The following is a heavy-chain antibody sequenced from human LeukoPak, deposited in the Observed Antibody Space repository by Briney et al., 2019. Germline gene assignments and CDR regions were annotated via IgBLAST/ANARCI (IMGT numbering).Heavy chain of an antibody. V-gene: IGHV4-61*09. CDR1: GGSISSGSYH. CDR3: ARGDPLGATYALDAFDI. J-gene: IGHJ3*02. Sequence: SETLSLTCTVSGGSISSGSYHWIWIRQPAGKGLEWIGHIYTSGSTNYNPSLRSRVTISVDTSKNQFSLKLNSVTAADTAVYYCARGDPLGATYALDAFDIWGQGTMVTVSS. CDR2: IYTSGST. D-gene: IGHD1-26*01.